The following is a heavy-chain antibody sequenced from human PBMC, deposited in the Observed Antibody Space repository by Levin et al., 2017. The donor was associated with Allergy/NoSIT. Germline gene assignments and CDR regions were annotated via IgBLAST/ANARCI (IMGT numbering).Heavy chain of an antibody. J-gene: IGHJ4*02. CDR3: ARFSARSDSFDY. CDR2: VRTKTNSYAT. V-gene: IGHV3-73*01. Sequence: GLEWVGHVRTKTNSYATVYVESLKGRFTISRDDSTNTVYLQMNGLKTEDTAVYYCARFSARSDSFDYWGQGTLVTVSS.